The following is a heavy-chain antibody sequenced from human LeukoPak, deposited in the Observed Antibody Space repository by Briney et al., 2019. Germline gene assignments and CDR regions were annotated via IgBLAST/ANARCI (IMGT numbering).Heavy chain of an antibody. J-gene: IGHJ4*02. CDR3: ARGAAFWSGYFDY. Sequence: ASETLSLTCAVYGGSFSGYYWSWIRQPPGKGLEWIGEINHSGSTNYNPSLKSRVTISVDTSKNQFSLKLSSVTAADTAVYYCARGAAFWSGYFDYWGQGTLVTVSS. D-gene: IGHD3-3*01. CDR1: GGSFSGYY. V-gene: IGHV4-34*01. CDR2: INHSGST.